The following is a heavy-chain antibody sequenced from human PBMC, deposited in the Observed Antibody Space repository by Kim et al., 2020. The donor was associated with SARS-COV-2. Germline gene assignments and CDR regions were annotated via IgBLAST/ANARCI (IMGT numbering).Heavy chain of an antibody. CDR3: VIGIRHSSGSGNALDL. D-gene: IGHD3-10*01. V-gene: IGHV3-48*02. J-gene: IGHJ3*01. CDR1: GFTFSAYG. Sequence: GGSLRLSCAASGFTFSAYGINWVRQAPGKGLEWVSYISGSGSIIHYADSVKGRFTISRDNAKNTLYLQMKRVRDEDTAFYYCVIGIRHSSGSGNALDLCGQGSTVTVSS. CDR2: ISGSGSII.